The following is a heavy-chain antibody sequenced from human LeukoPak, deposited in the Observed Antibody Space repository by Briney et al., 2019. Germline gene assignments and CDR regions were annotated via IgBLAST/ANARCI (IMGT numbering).Heavy chain of an antibody. Sequence: SETLSLTCTVSGGSISSYYWSWIRQPPGKGLEWIGYIYTSGSTNYNPSLKSRVTMSVDTSKNQFSLKLSSVTAADTAVYYCARGITMVPGYFDYWGQGTLVTVSS. J-gene: IGHJ4*02. D-gene: IGHD3-10*01. CDR1: GGSISSYY. V-gene: IGHV4-4*08. CDR3: ARGITMVPGYFDY. CDR2: IYTSGST.